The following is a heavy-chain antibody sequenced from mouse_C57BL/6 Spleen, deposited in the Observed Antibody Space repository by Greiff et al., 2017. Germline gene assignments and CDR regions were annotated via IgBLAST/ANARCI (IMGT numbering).Heavy chain of an antibody. V-gene: IGHV1-82*01. CDR3: ARNWYEEGY. CDR2: IYPGDGDT. J-gene: IGHJ2*01. CDR1: GYAFSSSW. D-gene: IGHD1-1*02. Sequence: VQLQQSGPELVKPGASVKISCKASGYAFSSSWMNWVKQRPGKGLEWIGRIYPGDGDTNYNGKFKGKATLTAEKSSSTAYMQLSSLTSEDSAVYFCARNWYEEGYWGQGTTLTVSS.